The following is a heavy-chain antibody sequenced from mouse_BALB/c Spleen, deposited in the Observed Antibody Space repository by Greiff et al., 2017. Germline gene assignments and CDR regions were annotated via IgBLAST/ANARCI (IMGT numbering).Heavy chain of an antibody. CDR3: ARLRYDAWFAY. CDR2: ISYSGST. Sequence: VQLKESGPGLVKPSQSLSLTCTVTGYSITSDYAWNWIRQFPGNKLEWMGYISYSGSTSYNPSLKSRISITRDTSKNQFFLQLNSVTTEDTATYYCARLRYDAWFAYWGQGTLVTVSA. D-gene: IGHD2-14*01. V-gene: IGHV3-2*02. CDR1: GYSITSDYA. J-gene: IGHJ3*01.